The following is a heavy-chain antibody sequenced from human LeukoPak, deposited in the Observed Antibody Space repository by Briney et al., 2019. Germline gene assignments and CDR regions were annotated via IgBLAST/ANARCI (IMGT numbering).Heavy chain of an antibody. CDR2: IYHNGGT. J-gene: IGHJ4*02. D-gene: IGHD6-19*01. CDR1: GGSISGYY. Sequence: PSETLSLTCTVSGGSISGYYWSWIRQPPGKGLEWIGYIYHNGGTNYNPSLQSRLTISVDTSKNQFSLKLSSVTAADTAVYYCARHLRAVAGGRYFDYWGQGTQFTASS. V-gene: IGHV4-59*08. CDR3: ARHLRAVAGGRYFDY.